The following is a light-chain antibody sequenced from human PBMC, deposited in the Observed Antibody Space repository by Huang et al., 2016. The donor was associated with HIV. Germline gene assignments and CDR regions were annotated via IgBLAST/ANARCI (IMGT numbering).Light chain of an antibody. Sequence: EIVMTQSPATLSVSPGERATLSCRASQSISNNLAWYQQKPGQAPRLRVYGASTRATGVPVRFSGSGSGTVFTLTISSLQFEDSAVYYCQQYNDWLSLTFGGGTKVGIK. CDR1: QSISNN. V-gene: IGKV3-15*01. CDR2: GAS. CDR3: QQYNDWLSLT. J-gene: IGKJ4*01.